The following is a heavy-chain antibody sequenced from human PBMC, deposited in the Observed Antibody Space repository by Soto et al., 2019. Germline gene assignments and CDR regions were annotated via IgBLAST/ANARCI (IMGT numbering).Heavy chain of an antibody. D-gene: IGHD4-17*01. CDR1: GGTFSSYT. CDR2: IIPILGIA. CDR3: AAEYGANSA. V-gene: IGHV1-69*02. Sequence: QVQLVQSGAEVKKPVSSVKVSCKASGGTFSSYTINWVRQAPGQGLEWVGRIIPILGIAKNAQKFQGRVTITADKSTSTAYMELSSLRSEDTAVYYCAAEYGANSAWGQGTLVTVSS. J-gene: IGHJ4*02.